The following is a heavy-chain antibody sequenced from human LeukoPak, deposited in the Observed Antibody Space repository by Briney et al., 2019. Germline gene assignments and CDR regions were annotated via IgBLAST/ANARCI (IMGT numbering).Heavy chain of an antibody. Sequence: GGSLRLSCAASGFTFSSYSMNWVRQAPGKGLEWVSSITSSSSYIYYADSVKGRFTISRDNTKNSLYLQMNSLRAEDTAVYYCARSNSGWYSGHWGQGTLVTVSS. CDR2: ITSSSSYI. CDR1: GFTFSSYS. D-gene: IGHD6-19*01. CDR3: ARSNSGWYSGH. V-gene: IGHV3-21*01. J-gene: IGHJ4*02.